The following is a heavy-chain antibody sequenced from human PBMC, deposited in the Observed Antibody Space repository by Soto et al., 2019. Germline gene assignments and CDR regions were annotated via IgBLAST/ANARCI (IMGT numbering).Heavy chain of an antibody. J-gene: IGHJ5*02. CDR1: GGSISSYY. Sequence: SATLSLTCTVSGGSISSYYWSWIRQPPGKGLEWIGYIYYSGSTNYNPSLKSRVTISVDTSKNQFSLKLSSVTAADTAVYYCARTFFSGSYSNWLDPWGQG. D-gene: IGHD1-26*01. V-gene: IGHV4-59*01. CDR3: ARTFFSGSYSNWLDP. CDR2: IYYSGST.